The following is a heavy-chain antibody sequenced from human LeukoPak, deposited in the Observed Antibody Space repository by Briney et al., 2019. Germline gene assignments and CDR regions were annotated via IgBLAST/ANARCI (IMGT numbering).Heavy chain of an antibody. CDR2: ISWNSGSI. J-gene: IGHJ4*02. CDR3: AKDQTTVVTLGFDY. D-gene: IGHD4-23*01. CDR1: GFTFDDYA. Sequence: GGSLRLSCAASGFTFDDYAMHWVRQAPGKGLEWVSGISWNSGSIGYADSVKGRFTISRDNAKNSLYLQMNSLRAEDMALYYCAKDQTTVVTLGFDYWGQGTLVTASS. V-gene: IGHV3-9*03.